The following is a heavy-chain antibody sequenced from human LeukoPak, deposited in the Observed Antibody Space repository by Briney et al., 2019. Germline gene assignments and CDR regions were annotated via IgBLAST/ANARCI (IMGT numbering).Heavy chain of an antibody. CDR1: GFTFSDYW. D-gene: IGHD2-21*02. CDR3: VRRLGGDGYYFDY. J-gene: IGHJ4*02. Sequence: GGSLRLSCAASGFTFSDYWMHWVRQSPGKGLTWVSRIYIDGSGTTYADSVKGRFTISRDNAKNALYLHMSNLRTDDTAVYYCVRRLGGDGYYFDYWGQGTLVTVSS. CDR2: IYIDGSGT. V-gene: IGHV3-74*01.